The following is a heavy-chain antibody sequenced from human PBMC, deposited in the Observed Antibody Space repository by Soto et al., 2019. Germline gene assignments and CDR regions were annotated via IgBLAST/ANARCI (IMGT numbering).Heavy chain of an antibody. J-gene: IGHJ4*02. CDR3: AIGLYSGSYFDY. CDR2: ISGSGGST. Sequence: EVQLLESGGGLVQPGGSLRLSCAASGFTFSSYAMTWVRQAPRKGLEWVSTISGSGGSTYYADSVKAQFTISRDNSKNTISRDNSKNTLYLQMNSLRAEDTAVYYCAIGLYSGSYFDYWGQGTLVTVSS. V-gene: IGHV3-23*01. CDR1: GFTFSSYA. D-gene: IGHD1-26*01.